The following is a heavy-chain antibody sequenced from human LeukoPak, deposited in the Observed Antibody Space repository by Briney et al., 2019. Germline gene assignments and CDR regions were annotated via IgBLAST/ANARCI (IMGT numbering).Heavy chain of an antibody. Sequence: GASVKVSCKASGYAFTSYDINWVRQATGQGLEWMGWVNPNSGNTGYVQKFQGRVTMTRSTSISTAYMELSSLSTEDTAVYYRARSRAVAGTQSDNYYYYYGMDVWGQGTTVTVSS. V-gene: IGHV1-8*01. CDR1: GYAFTSYD. CDR3: ARSRAVAGTQSDNYYYYYGMDV. D-gene: IGHD6-19*01. J-gene: IGHJ6*02. CDR2: VNPNSGNT.